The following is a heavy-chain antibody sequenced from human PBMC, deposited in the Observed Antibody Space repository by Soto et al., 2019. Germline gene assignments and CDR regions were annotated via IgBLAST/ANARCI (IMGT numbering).Heavy chain of an antibody. Sequence: RSRRVYCSASGFTFSSYSMNWVRQAPGKGLEWVSSISSSSSHIYYADSVKGRFTISRDNAKNSLYLQMNSLRAEDTAVYYCARDLGGSDYWGQGTLVTVSS. V-gene: IGHV3-21*01. CDR2: ISSSSSHI. D-gene: IGHD3-16*01. CDR1: GFTFSSYS. CDR3: ARDLGGSDY. J-gene: IGHJ4*02.